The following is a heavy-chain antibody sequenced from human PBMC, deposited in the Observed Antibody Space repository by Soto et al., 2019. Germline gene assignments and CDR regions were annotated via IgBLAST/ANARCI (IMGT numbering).Heavy chain of an antibody. V-gene: IGHV1-46*01. CDR1: RYTFTSYY. CDR3: ARVDWYYYGMDV. CDR2: IIPSVGRT. D-gene: IGHD2-21*01. Sequence: ASVKVSCKASRYTFTSYYMHWVRQAPGQGLEWMGKIIPSVGRTSYAQKFQGRVTITADESTSTAYMELSSLRSEDTAVYYCARVDWYYYGMDVWGQGTTVTVSS. J-gene: IGHJ6*02.